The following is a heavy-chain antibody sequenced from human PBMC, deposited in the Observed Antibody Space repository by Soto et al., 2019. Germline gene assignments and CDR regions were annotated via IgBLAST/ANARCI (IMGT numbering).Heavy chain of an antibody. CDR3: AKDNTATSPSRYRFGMDV. CDR2: ISGYNGNT. CDR1: GYSFTSYG. Sequence: LQLMQSGPEVKKPGASLKVSCKASGYSFTSYGISWVRQAPGRGLEWMGWISGYNGNTNYEQKFKGRVTMTTDAATSTAYMELRSLASDDTAVYYCAKDNTATSPSRYRFGMDVWGPGTTVTVSS. J-gene: IGHJ6*02. D-gene: IGHD4-17*01. V-gene: IGHV1-18*01.